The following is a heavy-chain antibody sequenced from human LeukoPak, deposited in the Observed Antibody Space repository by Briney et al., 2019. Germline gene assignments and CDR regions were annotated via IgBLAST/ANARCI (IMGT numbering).Heavy chain of an antibody. D-gene: IGHD3-22*01. CDR2: ISSSGTYI. V-gene: IGHV3-21*06. CDR3: ARETNTSDTSGYIRADVRRDDH. CDR1: GFTFSLYS. J-gene: IGHJ4*02. Sequence: KPGGSLRLSCAAPGFTFSLYSMSWVRQAPGEGLEWVATISSSGTYIYYIDSVKGRFTISRDNARNSLYLQMNSLRAEDTAVYYCARETNTSDTSGYIRADVRRDDHWGQGTLVTVSS.